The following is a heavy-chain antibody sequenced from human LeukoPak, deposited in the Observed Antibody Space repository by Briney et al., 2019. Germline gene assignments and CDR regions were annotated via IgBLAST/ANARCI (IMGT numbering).Heavy chain of an antibody. J-gene: IGHJ6*02. CDR3: ARGGYSGFKMYYYYGMDV. CDR2: INPSGGST. V-gene: IGHV1-46*01. CDR1: GYTFTSYY. D-gene: IGHD5-12*01. Sequence: SVKVPCKASGYTFTSYYMHWVRQAPGQGLEWMGIINPSGGSTSYAQKFQGRVTMTRDTSTSTVYMELSSLRSEDTAVYYCARGGYSGFKMYYYYGMDVWGQGTTVTVSS.